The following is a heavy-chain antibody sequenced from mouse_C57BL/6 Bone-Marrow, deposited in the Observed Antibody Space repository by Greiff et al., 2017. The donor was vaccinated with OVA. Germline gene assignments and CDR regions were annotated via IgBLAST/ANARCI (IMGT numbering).Heavy chain of an antibody. J-gene: IGHJ4*01. CDR3: ARNRLYDYVYAMDY. Sequence: VKLQESGPGLVQPSQSLSITCTVSGFSLTSYGVHWVRQSPGKGLEWLGVIWSGGSTDYNAAFISRLSISKDNSKSQVFFKMNSLQADDTAIYYCARNRLYDYVYAMDYWGQGTSVTVSS. CDR1: GFSLTSYG. CDR2: IWSGGST. V-gene: IGHV2-2*01. D-gene: IGHD2-4*01.